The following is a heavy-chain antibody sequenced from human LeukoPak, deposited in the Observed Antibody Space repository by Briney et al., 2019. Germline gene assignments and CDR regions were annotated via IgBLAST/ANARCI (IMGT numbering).Heavy chain of an antibody. CDR3: ARGLGDYYDTSGYYYAVPAH. CDR1: GYTFTTYD. D-gene: IGHD3-22*01. V-gene: IGHV1-8*01. Sequence: ASVKVSCKASGYTFTTYDITWVRQATGQGLEWMGWMNPDSGDTAYAQKFQGRVAMTRDTSISTAYMELSSLRSEDTAVYYCARGLGDYYDTSGYYYAVPAHWGQGTLVTVSS. J-gene: IGHJ4*02. CDR2: MNPDSGDT.